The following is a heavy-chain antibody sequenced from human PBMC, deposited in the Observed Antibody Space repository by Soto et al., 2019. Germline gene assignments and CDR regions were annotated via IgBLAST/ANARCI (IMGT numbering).Heavy chain of an antibody. CDR2: IYTSGST. CDR3: ARVLYPVVPAATENWFDP. D-gene: IGHD2-2*01. J-gene: IGHJ5*02. Sequence: QVQLQESGPGLVKPSETLSLTCTVSGGSISSYYWSWIRQPAGKGLEWIGRIYTSGSTNYNPSLKSRVTMSVDTSKNQFSLRLSSVTAADTAVYYCARVLYPVVPAATENWFDPWGQGTLVTVSS. V-gene: IGHV4-4*07. CDR1: GGSISSYY.